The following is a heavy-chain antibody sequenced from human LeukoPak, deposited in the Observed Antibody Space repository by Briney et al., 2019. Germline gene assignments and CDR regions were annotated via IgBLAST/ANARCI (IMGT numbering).Heavy chain of an antibody. J-gene: IGHJ5*02. Sequence: SVKVSCKXSGGTFSSYAISWVLQAPGQGLEWMGWIIPIFGTANYAQKFQGRVTITTDESTSTAYMELSSLRSEDTAVYYCARAHGSGSYYNVYWFDPWGQGTLVTVSS. D-gene: IGHD3-10*01. CDR1: GGTFSSYA. CDR3: ARAHGSGSYYNVYWFDP. V-gene: IGHV1-69*05. CDR2: IIPIFGTA.